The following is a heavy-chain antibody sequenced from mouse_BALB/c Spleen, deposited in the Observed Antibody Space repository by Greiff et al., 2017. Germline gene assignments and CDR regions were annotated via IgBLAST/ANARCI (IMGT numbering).Heavy chain of an antibody. J-gene: IGHJ2*01. CDR2: INPSTGYT. D-gene: IGHD1-1*01. V-gene: IGHV1-7*01. CDR3: ARELTTVDY. Sequence: VQLQQSGAELAKPGASVKMSCKASGYTFTSYWMHWVKQRPGQGLEWIGYINPSTGYTEYNQKFKDKATLNADKSSSTAYMQLSSLTSEDSAVYYCARELTTVDYWGQGTTLTVSS. CDR1: GYTFTSYW.